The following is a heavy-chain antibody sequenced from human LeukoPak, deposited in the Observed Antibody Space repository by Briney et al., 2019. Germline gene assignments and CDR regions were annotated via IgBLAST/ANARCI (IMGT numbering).Heavy chain of an antibody. CDR3: ANEKDSSGYYYDFDY. CDR2: ISYDGSNK. V-gene: IGHV3-30*18. J-gene: IGHJ4*02. D-gene: IGHD3-22*01. Sequence: GGSLRLSCAASGXTFSNFGMHWVRQAPGKGLEWVAVISYDGSNKYYADSVKGRFTISRDNSKNTLYLQMNSLRAEDTAVYYCANEKDSSGYYYDFDYWGQGTLVTVSS. CDR1: GXTFSNFG.